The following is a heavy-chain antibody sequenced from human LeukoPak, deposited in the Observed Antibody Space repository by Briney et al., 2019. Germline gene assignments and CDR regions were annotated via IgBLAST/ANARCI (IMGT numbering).Heavy chain of an antibody. J-gene: IGHJ4*02. CDR1: GFTFTSYV. Sequence: GGSLRLSCAASGFTFTSYVMTWVRQAPGKGLEWVSTISGSGAYTDYADSVKGRFTVSRDNSKNMLYLQMNSLRAEDTAVYYCAKDRYCSGGSCYGLDYWGQGTLVTVPS. CDR2: ISGSGAYT. V-gene: IGHV3-23*01. D-gene: IGHD2-15*01. CDR3: AKDRYCSGGSCYGLDY.